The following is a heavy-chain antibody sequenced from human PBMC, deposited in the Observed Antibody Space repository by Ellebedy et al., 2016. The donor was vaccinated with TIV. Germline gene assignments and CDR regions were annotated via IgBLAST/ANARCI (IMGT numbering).Heavy chain of an antibody. D-gene: IGHD6-19*01. CDR2: TLPAGTT. CDR3: ARAPLVSVADSGLGYTWFDT. J-gene: IGHJ5*02. V-gene: IGHV4-34*12. Sequence: MPSETLSLTCAVYGGSFSGYFWNWVRQPPGKGLEWIGETLPAGTTNYNPSLTIRVTISLHTSKNQFSLQLTSVTAADTAVYYCARAPLVSVADSGLGYTWFDTWGQGILVTVSS. CDR1: GGSFSGYF.